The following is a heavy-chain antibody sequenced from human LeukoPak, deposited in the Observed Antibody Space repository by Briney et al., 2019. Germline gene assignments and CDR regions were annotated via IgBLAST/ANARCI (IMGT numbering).Heavy chain of an antibody. CDR3: AREAVDDSSGYYDY. CDR1: GGSFSGYY. Sequence: SETLSLTCAVYGGSFSGYYWSWIRQPPGKGLEWIGEINHSGSTNYNPSLKSRVTISVDTSKNQFSLKPSSVTAADTAVYYCAREAVDDSSGYYDYWGQGTLVTVSS. D-gene: IGHD3-22*01. J-gene: IGHJ4*02. CDR2: INHSGST. V-gene: IGHV4-34*01.